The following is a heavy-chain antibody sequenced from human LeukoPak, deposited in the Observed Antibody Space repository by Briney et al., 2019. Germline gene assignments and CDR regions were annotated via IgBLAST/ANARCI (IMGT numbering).Heavy chain of an antibody. CDR2: IYYSGST. D-gene: IGHD1-26*01. CDR1: GGSISSYY. J-gene: IGHJ4*02. Sequence: SETLSLTCTVSGGSISSYYWSWIRQPPGMGLEWIGYIYYSGSTNYNPSLKSRVTISVDTSKNQFSLKLSSVTAADTAVYYCARSGSYSHFDYWGQGTLVTVSS. V-gene: IGHV4-59*01. CDR3: ARSGSYSHFDY.